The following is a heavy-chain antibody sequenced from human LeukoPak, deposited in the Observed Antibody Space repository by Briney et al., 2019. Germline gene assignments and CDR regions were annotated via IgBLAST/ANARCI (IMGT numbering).Heavy chain of an antibody. CDR3: ARGHQADKTDY. Sequence: ASVKVSCKASGGTFSSYAINWVRQATGQGLEWMGWMNPNSGNTGYAQKFQGRVTMTRNTSISTAYMELSSLRSEDTAVYYCARGHQADKTDYWGQGTLVTVSS. CDR1: GGTFSSYA. J-gene: IGHJ4*02. V-gene: IGHV1-8*02. D-gene: IGHD6-13*01. CDR2: MNPNSGNT.